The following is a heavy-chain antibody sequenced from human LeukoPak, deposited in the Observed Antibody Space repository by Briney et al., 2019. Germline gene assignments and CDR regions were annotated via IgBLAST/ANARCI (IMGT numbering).Heavy chain of an antibody. CDR3: AKDTGGGNSDYYYGMDV. CDR2: ISWDGGST. V-gene: IGHV3-43D*03. Sequence: GGSLRLSCAASGFSFSIYSLNWVRQAPGKGLEWVSLISWDGGSTYYADSVKGRFTISRDNSKNSLYLQMNSLRAEDTALYYCAKDTGGGNSDYYYGMDVWGQGTTVTVSS. D-gene: IGHD4-23*01. CDR1: GFSFSIYS. J-gene: IGHJ6*02.